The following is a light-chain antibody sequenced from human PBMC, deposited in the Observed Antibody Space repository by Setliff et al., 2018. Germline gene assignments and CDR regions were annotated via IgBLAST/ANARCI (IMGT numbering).Light chain of an antibody. CDR1: SSDVGAYSH. V-gene: IGLV2-14*01. J-gene: IGLJ1*01. CDR3: MSYTTIRTYV. Sequence: QSALTQPASVSGSPGQSITISCAGTSSDVGAYSHVSWYQQYPGKAPKLMISEVSNRPSGVSYRFSGSKSGNTASLTISGLQAEDEADYYRMSYTTIRTYVFGTGTKVT. CDR2: EVS.